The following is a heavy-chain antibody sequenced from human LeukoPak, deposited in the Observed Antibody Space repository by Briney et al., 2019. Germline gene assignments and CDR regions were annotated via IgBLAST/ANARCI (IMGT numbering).Heavy chain of an antibody. V-gene: IGHV3-74*01. CDR2: TNLHGTTV. D-gene: IGHD3-16*01. CDR3: ASAYTYVRLGDH. J-gene: IGHJ4*02. Sequence: VGSLRLSCAVSGLSFSNYWMHWVRQAPGKGLVWVARTNLHGTTVDYADSVKGRFTISRDNAKNTLFLQMNSLRAEDTAVYYCASAYTYVRLGDHWGQGTLVTVSS. CDR1: GLSFSNYW.